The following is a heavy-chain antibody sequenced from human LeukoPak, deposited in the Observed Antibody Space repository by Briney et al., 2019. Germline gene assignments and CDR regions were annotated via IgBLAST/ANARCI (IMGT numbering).Heavy chain of an antibody. V-gene: IGHV4-4*08. Sequence: SETLSLTCGVFGGTISTYFWSWIRQPPGKGLEWIGHVSSSGNTIFNPSLKSRVTISVDTSKNQFSLKLSSVTAADTAVYYCARAVLEWLLLGYNWFDPWGQGTLVTVSS. CDR2: VSSSGNT. J-gene: IGHJ5*02. CDR3: ARAVLEWLLLGYNWFDP. CDR1: GGTISTYF. D-gene: IGHD3-3*01.